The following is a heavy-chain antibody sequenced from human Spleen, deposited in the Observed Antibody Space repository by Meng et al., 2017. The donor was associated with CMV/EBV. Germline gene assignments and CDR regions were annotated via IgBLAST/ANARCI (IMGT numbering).Heavy chain of an antibody. D-gene: IGHD6-6*01. CDR3: ARGREQLVLDY. V-gene: IGHV1-46*01. CDR2: INPSGGST. J-gene: IGHJ4*02. CDR1: GYTFTSYY. Sequence: ASVKVSCKAFGYTFTSYYMHWVRQAHGQGLEWMGIINPSGGSTSYAQKFQGRVTMTRDTSTSTVYMELSSLRSEDTAVYYCARGREQLVLDYWGQGTLVTVSS.